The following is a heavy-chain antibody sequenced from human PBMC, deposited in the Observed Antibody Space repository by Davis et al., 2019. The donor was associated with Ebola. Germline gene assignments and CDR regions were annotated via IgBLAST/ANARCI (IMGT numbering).Heavy chain of an antibody. V-gene: IGHV3-30*03. J-gene: IGHJ6*02. Sequence: GESLKISCAASGFTFSSYGMHWVRQAPGKGLEWVAVISYDGSNKYYADSVKGRFTISRDNSKNTLYLQMNSLRAEDTAVYYCARDGQLVSYYYYYYGMDVWGQGTTVTVSS. CDR3: ARDGQLVSYYYYYYGMDV. CDR2: ISYDGSNK. D-gene: IGHD6-6*01. CDR1: GFTFSSYG.